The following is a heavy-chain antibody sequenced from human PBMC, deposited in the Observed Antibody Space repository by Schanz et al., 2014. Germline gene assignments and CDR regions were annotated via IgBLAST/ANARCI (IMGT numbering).Heavy chain of an antibody. CDR2: MYINSGST. J-gene: IGHJ6*02. D-gene: IGHD4-17*01. Sequence: EVQLVESGGGLIQPGGSLRLSCAVSGFTVNTNYMSWVRQAPGKGLEWISSMYINSGSTQYADSVKGRFTISRDNSKNTLYLRMNSLRAEDTAVYYCAKLSHGDYGGSLGDYYMDVWGQGTTVTVSS. V-gene: IGHV3-53*01. CDR3: AKLSHGDYGGSLGDYYMDV. CDR1: GFTVNTNY.